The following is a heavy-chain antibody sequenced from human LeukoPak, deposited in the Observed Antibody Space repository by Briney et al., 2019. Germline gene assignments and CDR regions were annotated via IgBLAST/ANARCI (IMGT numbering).Heavy chain of an antibody. CDR3: ARDGGVNYYDSSGYYPNWFDP. CDR1: GYTFTSYG. V-gene: IGHV1-18*01. CDR2: ISAYNGNT. D-gene: IGHD3-22*01. Sequence: ASVKVSCKASGYTFTSYGISWVRQAPGQGLEWMGWISAYNGNTNYAQKLQGRVTMTTDTSTSTAYMELRSLRSDDTAVYYCARDGGVNYYDSSGYYPNWFDPWGQGTLVTVSS. J-gene: IGHJ5*02.